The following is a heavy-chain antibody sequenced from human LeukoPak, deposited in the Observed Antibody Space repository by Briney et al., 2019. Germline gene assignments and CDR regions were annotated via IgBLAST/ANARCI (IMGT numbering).Heavy chain of an antibody. V-gene: IGHV3-23*01. CDR3: AKDRLWAYSAYDIGD. CDR1: GFTFSSYA. J-gene: IGHJ4*02. CDR2: ISGRGGST. D-gene: IGHD5-12*01. Sequence: GGSLRLSCAASGFTFSSYAMNWVRQAPGKGLEWVSAISGRGGSTNYADSVKGRFTISRDNSKNTMYLQMNSLRAEDTAVYYCAKDRLWAYSAYDIGDWGQGTLVTVSS.